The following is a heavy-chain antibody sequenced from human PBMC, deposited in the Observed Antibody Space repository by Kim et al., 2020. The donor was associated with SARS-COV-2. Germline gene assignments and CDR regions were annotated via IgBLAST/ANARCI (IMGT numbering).Heavy chain of an antibody. J-gene: IGHJ6*01. D-gene: IGHD3-9*01. V-gene: IGHV3-30*18. CDR1: GFTFSSYG. Sequence: GGSLRLSCAASGFTFSSYGMHWVRQAPGKGLEWVAVISYDGSNKYYADSVKGRFTIYRDNSKNTLYLQMNSLRAEDTAVYYCAKAQYYDILTGYGTYGM. CDR2: ISYDGSNK. CDR3: AKAQYYDILTGYGTYGM.